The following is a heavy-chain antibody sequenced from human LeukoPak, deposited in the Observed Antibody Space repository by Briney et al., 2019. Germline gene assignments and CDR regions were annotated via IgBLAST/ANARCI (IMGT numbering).Heavy chain of an antibody. V-gene: IGHV4-61*08. CDR3: VRDRELTY. CDR1: GGSISSDGYY. CDR2: IYSSGST. Sequence: PSETLSLTCTVSGGSISSDGYYWSWIRQHPGKGLEWIGYIYSSGSTNYNPSLRSRVTISVDTSKNQFSLKLTSVTAADTAVYYCVRDRELTYWGQGTLVTVSS. D-gene: IGHD1-26*01. J-gene: IGHJ4*02.